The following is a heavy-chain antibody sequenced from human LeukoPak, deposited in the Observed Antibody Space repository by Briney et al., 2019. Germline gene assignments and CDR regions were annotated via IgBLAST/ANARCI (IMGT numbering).Heavy chain of an antibody. CDR2: MKHDGSEE. Sequence: PGGSLRLSCAASGFTFSSYAMNWVRQVPGEGLEWVANMKHDGSEEYYVESVKGRFIISRDNANKLLYLQMNSLRAEDTAIYYCARKAAGWGVLDHWGQGILVTVSS. D-gene: IGHD3-10*01. CDR3: ARKAAGWGVLDH. J-gene: IGHJ4*02. V-gene: IGHV3-7*03. CDR1: GFTFSSYA.